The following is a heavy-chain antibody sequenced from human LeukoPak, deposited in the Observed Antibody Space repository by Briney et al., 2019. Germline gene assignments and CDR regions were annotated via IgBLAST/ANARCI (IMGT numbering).Heavy chain of an antibody. V-gene: IGHV3-21*01. CDR1: GSTFSSYA. CDR2: VSSSSTNK. Sequence: GGSLRLSCAASGSTFSSYAMSWVRQAPGKGLEWVSSVSSSSTNKFYADSVKGRFTISRDDAKNSLYLQMNSLRAEDTAVYYCAREVGAIDYWGQGALVTVSS. CDR3: AREVGAIDY. D-gene: IGHD1-26*01. J-gene: IGHJ4*02.